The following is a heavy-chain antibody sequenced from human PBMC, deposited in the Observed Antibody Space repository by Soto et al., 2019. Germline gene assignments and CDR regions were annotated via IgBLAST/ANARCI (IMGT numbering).Heavy chain of an antibody. D-gene: IGHD6-6*01. J-gene: IGHJ6*02. Sequence: SETLSLTCTVSGGSISSSSYYWGWIRQPPGKGLEWIGSIYYSGSTYYNPSLKSRVTISVDTSKNQFSLKLSSVTAADTAVYYCARGDGEYNYYYYGMDVWGQGTTVTVSS. CDR2: IYYSGST. CDR3: ARGDGEYNYYYYGMDV. V-gene: IGHV4-39*01. CDR1: GGSISSSSYY.